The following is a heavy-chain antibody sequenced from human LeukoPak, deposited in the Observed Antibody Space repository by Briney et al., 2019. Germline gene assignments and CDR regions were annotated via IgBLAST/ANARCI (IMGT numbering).Heavy chain of an antibody. Sequence: ASVKVSCKASGYTFTGYYMHWVRRAPGQGLEWMGWINPNSGGTNYAQKFQGRVTMTRDTSISTAYTELSSLRSEDTAVYYCAREYLPIVVVPAADVSWYFDYWGQGTLVTVSS. D-gene: IGHD2-2*01. CDR2: INPNSGGT. J-gene: IGHJ4*02. V-gene: IGHV1-2*02. CDR1: GYTFTGYY. CDR3: AREYLPIVVVPAADVSWYFDY.